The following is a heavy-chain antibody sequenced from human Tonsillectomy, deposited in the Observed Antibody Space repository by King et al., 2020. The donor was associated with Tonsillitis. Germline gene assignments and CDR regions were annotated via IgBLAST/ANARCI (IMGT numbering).Heavy chain of an antibody. CDR1: GFTFSSYG. V-gene: IGHV3-30*18. Sequence: VQLVESGGGVVQPGRSLRLSCAASGFTFSSYGMHWVRQAPGKGLDWVAVISSDGSNKYYADSVKGRFTISRDISKNTLYLQMNSLTAEDTAVYSCAKHYGANSDLFDYWGQGTLVTVSS. CDR3: AKHYGANSDLFDY. D-gene: IGHD4/OR15-4a*01. J-gene: IGHJ4*02. CDR2: ISSDGSNK.